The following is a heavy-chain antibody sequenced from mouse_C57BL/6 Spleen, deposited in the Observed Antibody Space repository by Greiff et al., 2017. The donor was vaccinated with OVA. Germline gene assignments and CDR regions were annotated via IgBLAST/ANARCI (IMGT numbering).Heavy chain of an antibody. CDR2: ISSGISTI. CDR1: GFTFSDYG. J-gene: IGHJ4*01. V-gene: IGHV5-17*01. Sequence: EVKVVESGGGLVKPGGSLKLSCAASGFTFSDYGMHWVRQAPEKGLECVAYISSGISTIYYADTVKGRFTISRDNAKNTLFLQMTSLRSEDTAMYYCAKKAAAYYAMDYWGQGTSVTVSS. CDR3: AKKAAAYYAMDY.